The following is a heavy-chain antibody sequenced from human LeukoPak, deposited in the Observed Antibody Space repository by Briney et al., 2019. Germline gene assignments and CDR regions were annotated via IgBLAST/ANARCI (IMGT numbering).Heavy chain of an antibody. CDR3: ARGGGNGHFDS. J-gene: IGHJ4*02. CDR1: GGSISSYY. CDR2: IYYSGST. Sequence: SETLSLTCTVSGGSISSYYWSWIRQPPGKGLEWIGYIYYSGSTNYNPSLKSRVTISVDTSKNQFSLKVTSMTAADTALYYCARGGGNGHFDSWGQGILVTVSS. D-gene: IGHD2-15*01. V-gene: IGHV4-59*12.